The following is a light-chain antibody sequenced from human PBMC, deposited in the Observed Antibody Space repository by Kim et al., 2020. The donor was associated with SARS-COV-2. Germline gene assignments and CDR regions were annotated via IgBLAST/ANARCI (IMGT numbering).Light chain of an antibody. J-gene: IGLJ2*01. CDR3: NSRDSNDNVV. V-gene: IGLV3-19*01. Sequence: SSELTQDPAVSVALGQTVRITCQGDSLRSYYATWYQQKPGQAPILVIYGKNNRPSGIPDRFSGSSSGNTASLTITGTQAGDDADYYCNSRDSNDNVVFGGGTKLTVL. CDR2: GKN. CDR1: SLRSYY.